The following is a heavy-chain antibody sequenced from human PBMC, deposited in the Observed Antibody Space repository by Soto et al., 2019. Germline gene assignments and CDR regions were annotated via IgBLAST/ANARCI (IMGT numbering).Heavy chain of an antibody. J-gene: IGHJ6*02. Sequence: PGGSLRLSCAASGFTFSSYGMHWVRQAPGKGLEWVAVISYDGSNKYYADSVEGRFTISRDNSKNTLYLQMNSLRAEDTAVYYCANSFSSLGAPAPYYYGMDVWGQGTTVTVSS. D-gene: IGHD1-26*01. CDR2: ISYDGSNK. CDR1: GFTFSSYG. CDR3: ANSFSSLGAPAPYYYGMDV. V-gene: IGHV3-30*18.